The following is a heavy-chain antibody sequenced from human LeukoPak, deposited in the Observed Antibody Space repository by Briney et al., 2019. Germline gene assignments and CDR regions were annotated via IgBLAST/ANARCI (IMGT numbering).Heavy chain of an antibody. CDR1: GYTFTSYD. V-gene: IGHV1-69*05. CDR3: ARATDSSGYYFIRPGYWYFDL. CDR2: IIPIFGTA. D-gene: IGHD3-22*01. J-gene: IGHJ2*01. Sequence: ASVKVSCKASGYTFTSYDINWVRQAPGQGLEWMGGIIPIFGTANYAQKFQGRVTITTDESTSTAYMELSSLRSEDTAVYYCARATDSSGYYFIRPGYWYFDLWGRGTLVTVSS.